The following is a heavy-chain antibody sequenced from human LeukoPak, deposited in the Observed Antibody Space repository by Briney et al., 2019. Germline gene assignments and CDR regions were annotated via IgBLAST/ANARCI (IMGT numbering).Heavy chain of an antibody. CDR1: GGSISSNNYY. V-gene: IGHV4-39*01. Sequence: TSETLSLTCTVSGGSISSNNYYWGWIRQPPGKGLEWIGSIYSSGSTSYSPSLKSRVTISEDTSKNQFSLKLSSVTAADTAVYYCARNQSTSRETYFDYWGQGTLVTVSS. J-gene: IGHJ4*02. D-gene: IGHD1-26*01. CDR2: IYSSGST. CDR3: ARNQSTSRETYFDY.